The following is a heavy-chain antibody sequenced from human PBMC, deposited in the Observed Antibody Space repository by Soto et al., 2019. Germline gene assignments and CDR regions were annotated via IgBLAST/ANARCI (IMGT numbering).Heavy chain of an antibody. D-gene: IGHD3-16*01. V-gene: IGHV4-34*01. J-gene: IGHJ4*02. CDR2: INDSGTT. Sequence: AETLSLTCEVSGGSLTGYYWIWDRQTPGKGLEWIGEINDSGTTYYNPSFKSRLTISINTAKRQISLRLTSVTAADTGVYYCQGGDFWGQGTRVTVSS. CDR1: GGSLTGYY. CDR3: QGGDF.